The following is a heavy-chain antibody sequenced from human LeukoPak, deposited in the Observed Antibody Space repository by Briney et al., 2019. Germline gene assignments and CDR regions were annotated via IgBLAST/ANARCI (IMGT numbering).Heavy chain of an antibody. CDR1: GGSISSYY. CDR3: ARQAKYSYGSREAFDY. Sequence: SETLSLTCTVSGGSISSYYWSWIRQPPGNGLEWIGYIYYSGSTNYNPSLKSRVTISVDTSKNQFSLKLSSVTAADTAVYYCARQAKYSYGSREAFDYWGQGTLVTVSS. J-gene: IGHJ4*02. CDR2: IYYSGST. D-gene: IGHD5-18*01. V-gene: IGHV4-59*08.